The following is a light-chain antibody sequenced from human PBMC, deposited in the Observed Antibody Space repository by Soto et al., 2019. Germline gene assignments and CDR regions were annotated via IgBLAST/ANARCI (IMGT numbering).Light chain of an antibody. CDR3: QQSNSSPPPT. J-gene: IGKJ4*01. V-gene: IGKV3-11*01. Sequence: EIVLTQSPATLSLSPGERATLSCRASQSISNSLAWYQEKPGQAPRLLIYDSSNRATGIPPRFSGSGSGTDFTLTISSLEPEDFAVYYCQQSNSSPPPTFGGGTRVEI. CDR2: DSS. CDR1: QSISNS.